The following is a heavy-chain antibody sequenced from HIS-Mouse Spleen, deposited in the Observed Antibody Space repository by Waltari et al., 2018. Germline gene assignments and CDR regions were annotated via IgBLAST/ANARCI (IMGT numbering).Heavy chain of an antibody. V-gene: IGHV4-39*07. CDR3: AREIPYSSSWYDWYFDL. D-gene: IGHD6-13*01. J-gene: IGHJ2*01. Sequence: QLQLQESGPGLVKPSETLSLTCTVSGGSISSSSYYWGWIRQPPGKGREWIGSIYYSGSTYSHPSLKSRVTISVDTSKNQFSLKLRSVTAADTAVYYCAREIPYSSSWYDWYFDLWGRGTLVTVSS. CDR1: GGSISSSSYY. CDR2: IYYSGST.